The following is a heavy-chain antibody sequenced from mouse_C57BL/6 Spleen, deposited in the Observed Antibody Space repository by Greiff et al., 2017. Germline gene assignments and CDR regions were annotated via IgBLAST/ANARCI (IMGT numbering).Heavy chain of an antibody. CDR1: GFSLTSYG. V-gene: IGHV2-5*01. D-gene: IGHD3-2*02. CDR2: IWRGGST. J-gene: IGHJ2*01. CDR3: ANQKRDSSGFDY. Sequence: QVQLQQSGPGLVQPSQSLSITCTVSGFSLTSYGVHWVRQSPGKGLEWLGVIWRGGSTDYNAAFMSRLSIPKDNSKIQVFFKMNSLQADDTAIYYCANQKRDSSGFDYWGQGTTLSVSS.